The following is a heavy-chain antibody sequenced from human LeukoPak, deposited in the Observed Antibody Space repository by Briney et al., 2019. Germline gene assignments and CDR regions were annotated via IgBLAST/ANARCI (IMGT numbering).Heavy chain of an antibody. CDR1: GVSISSYY. D-gene: IGHD3-9*01. J-gene: IGHJ2*01. V-gene: IGHV4-59*01. CDR2: IYYSGST. CDR3: AREGELRYFDWLFRDWYFDL. Sequence: SETLSLTCTVSGVSISSYYWSWIRQPPGKGLEWIGYIYYSGSTNYNPSLKSRVTISVDTSKNQFSLKLSSVTAADTAVYYCAREGELRYFDWLFRDWYFDLWGRGTLVTVSS.